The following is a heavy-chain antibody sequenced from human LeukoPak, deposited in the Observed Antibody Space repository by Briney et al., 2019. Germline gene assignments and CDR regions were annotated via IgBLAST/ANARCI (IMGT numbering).Heavy chain of an antibody. V-gene: IGHV4-4*07. CDR1: GASINNYY. D-gene: IGHD1-26*01. CDR3: ARYIVSYPHDAFDI. Sequence: SETLSLTCSVSGASINNYYWTWIRQPAGKGLEWIGHISTLGSTNYNPSLKSRVSMSVDTSNYHFSLKLTFVTAADTAIYYCARYIVSYPHDAFDIWGQGTMVTVSS. CDR2: ISTLGST. J-gene: IGHJ3*02.